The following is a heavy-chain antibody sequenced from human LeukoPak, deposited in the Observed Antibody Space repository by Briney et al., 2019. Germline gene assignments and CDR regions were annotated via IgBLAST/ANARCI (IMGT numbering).Heavy chain of an antibody. Sequence: PSETLSLTCTVSGGSISGHYWSWIRQPPGKGLEWIGYIFYSGSTHYKPSLNSRVTISVDASKNQFSLNLSSVTAADTAVYYCVRGSGGSLDSWGQGTLVTVYS. CDR2: IFYSGST. J-gene: IGHJ4*02. V-gene: IGHV4-59*11. D-gene: IGHD2-15*01. CDR3: VRGSGGSLDS. CDR1: GGSISGHY.